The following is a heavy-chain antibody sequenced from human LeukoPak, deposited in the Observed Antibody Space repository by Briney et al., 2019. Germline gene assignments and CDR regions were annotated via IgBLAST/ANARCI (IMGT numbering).Heavy chain of an antibody. V-gene: IGHV3-23*01. D-gene: IGHD3-10*01. CDR3: ATGEDYQYYFDY. Sequence: PGGSLRLSCAASGFTFSSYAMSWVRQAPGKGLEWVSAISGSGGSTYYADSGKGRFTISRDNSKNTLYLQMNSLRAEDTAVYYCATGEDYQYYFDYWGQGTLVTVSS. CDR1: GFTFSSYA. J-gene: IGHJ4*02. CDR2: ISGSGGST.